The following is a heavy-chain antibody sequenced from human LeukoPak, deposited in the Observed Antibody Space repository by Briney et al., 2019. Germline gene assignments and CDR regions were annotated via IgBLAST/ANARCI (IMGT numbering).Heavy chain of an antibody. CDR1: GFTISSYS. Sequence: GGSLRLSCAASGFTISSYSMNWVRQAPGKGLEWVSSISSSSSYIYYADSVKGRFTISRDNAKNSLYLQMNSLRAEDRAVYCLFRWGAIFGAAFYYYYYMDVWGKGTTVTVSS. D-gene: IGHD3-3*01. CDR2: ISSSSSYI. V-gene: IGHV3-21*01. J-gene: IGHJ6*03. CDR3: FRWGAIFGAAFYYYYYMDV.